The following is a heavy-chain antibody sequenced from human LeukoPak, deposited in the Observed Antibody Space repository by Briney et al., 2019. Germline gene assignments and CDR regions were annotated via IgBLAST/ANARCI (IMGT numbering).Heavy chain of an antibody. CDR2: INTDGRST. V-gene: IGHV3-74*01. D-gene: IGHD2-15*01. CDR3: ARGYCSGGTCYSAVLFDY. CDR1: GFTFSSYW. Sequence: PGGSLRLSCAASGFTFSSYWMHWVRQAPGKGLVWVSRINTDGRSTSYADSVKGRFTISRDNAKNTLYLQMSSLRADDAAVYYCARGYCSGGTCYSAVLFDYWGQGTLVTVSS. J-gene: IGHJ4*02.